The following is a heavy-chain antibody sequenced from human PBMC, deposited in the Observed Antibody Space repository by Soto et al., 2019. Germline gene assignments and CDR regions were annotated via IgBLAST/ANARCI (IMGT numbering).Heavy chain of an antibody. V-gene: IGHV4-59*01. J-gene: IGHJ3*02. CDR2: IYYSGST. D-gene: IGHD3-10*01. CDR1: GGSISSYY. Sequence: SETLSLTCTVSGGSISSYYWSWIRQPPGKGLEWIGYIYYSGSTNYNPSLKSRVTISVDTSKNQFSLKLSSVTAADTAVYYCARAMGYYYGSGSLGAFDIWGQGTMVTVSS. CDR3: ARAMGYYYGSGSLGAFDI.